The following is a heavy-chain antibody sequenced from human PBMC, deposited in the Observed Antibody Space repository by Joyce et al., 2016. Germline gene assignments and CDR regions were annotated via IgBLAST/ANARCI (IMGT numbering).Heavy chain of an antibody. CDR1: GFSFPNYA. J-gene: IGHJ4*02. Sequence: QVQLVESGGGVVQPGRSLRLSCAASGFSFPNYAMHWVRQAPGKGLEWLAVISMDGGNIFYADSVQGRFTISRDNSKNTLYLQMNSLRGEETAVYYCARDPRGATRNYFDYWGQGTLVTVSS. CDR2: ISMDGGNI. CDR3: ARDPRGATRNYFDY. D-gene: IGHD3-10*01. V-gene: IGHV3-30-3*01.